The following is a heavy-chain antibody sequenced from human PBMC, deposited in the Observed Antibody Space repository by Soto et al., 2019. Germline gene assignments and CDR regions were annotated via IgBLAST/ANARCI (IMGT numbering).Heavy chain of an antibody. CDR1: GFTLSSYG. Sequence: ASVKVSCKASGFTLSSYGISWVRQAPGQGLEWSGWISAYNRNTNYAQKLQGRVTMTTDTSTSTAYMDLRSLRSDDTAVYYCAPVPLRCSGWPYYYYGMDVWGQVTTVTASS. D-gene: IGHD6-25*01. CDR2: ISAYNRNT. CDR3: APVPLRCSGWPYYYYGMDV. J-gene: IGHJ6*02. V-gene: IGHV1-18*01.